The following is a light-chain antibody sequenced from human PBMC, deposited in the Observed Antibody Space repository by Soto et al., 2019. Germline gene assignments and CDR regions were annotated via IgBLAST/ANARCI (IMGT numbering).Light chain of an antibody. Sequence: EIVMTQSPATLSVSPGERATLSCRASQSVSSNLAWYQQKPGQAPRLLIYGASTRATGIPASFSGSGSGTEFTLTISSLPAEDFAVYYCQQYNNCPFPSWTLGQGTKVEIK. V-gene: IGKV3-15*01. CDR1: QSVSSN. CDR2: GAS. CDR3: QQYNNCPFPSWT. J-gene: IGKJ1*01.